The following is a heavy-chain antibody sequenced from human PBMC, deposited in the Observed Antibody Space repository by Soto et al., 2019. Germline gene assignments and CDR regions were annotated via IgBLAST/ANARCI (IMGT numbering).Heavy chain of an antibody. CDR3: ARGPKLFLEWLFRGPGSYYYYGMDV. D-gene: IGHD3-3*01. J-gene: IGHJ6*02. Sequence: PSETLSLTCAVYGGSFSGYYWSWIRQPPGKGLEWIGEINHSGSTNYNPSLKSRVTISVDTSKNQFSLKLSSVTAADTAVYYCARGPKLFLEWLFRGPGSYYYYGMDVWGQGTMVAVSS. V-gene: IGHV4-34*01. CDR1: GGSFSGYY. CDR2: INHSGST.